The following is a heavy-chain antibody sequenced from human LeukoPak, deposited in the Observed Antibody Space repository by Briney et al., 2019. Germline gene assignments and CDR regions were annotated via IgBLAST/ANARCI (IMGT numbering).Heavy chain of an antibody. CDR2: IYYNGDT. J-gene: IGHJ4*02. D-gene: IGHD4-23*01. Sequence: SETLSLTCTVSGGSMIIYYWTWIRQPPGKGLEWIGYIYYNGDTNYNPSLKSQVTMSIDTSKTHFSLNLRSVTAADTVVYYCTRGTTLISLYYWGRGILVAVS. CDR3: TRGTTLISLYY. V-gene: IGHV4-59*01. CDR1: GGSMIIYY.